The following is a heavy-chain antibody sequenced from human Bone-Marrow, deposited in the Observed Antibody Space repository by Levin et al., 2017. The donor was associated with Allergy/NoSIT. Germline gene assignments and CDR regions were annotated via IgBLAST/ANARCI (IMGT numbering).Heavy chain of an antibody. V-gene: IGHV3-23*01. D-gene: IGHD2-21*01. CDR2: ISGESRTI. Sequence: SCVVSGFTFSDYAMSWIRQTPDKGLEWISIISGESRTIYYADSVRGRFAVSRDNSKNTLYLQMNNVRAEDTALYYCVSYRDGPYIPIAYWGQGTLVTVSS. CDR1: GFTFSDYA. J-gene: IGHJ4*02. CDR3: VSYRDGPYIPIAY.